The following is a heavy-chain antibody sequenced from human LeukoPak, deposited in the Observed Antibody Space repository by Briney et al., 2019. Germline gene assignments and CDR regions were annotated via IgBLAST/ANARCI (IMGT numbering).Heavy chain of an antibody. CDR2: IYTSGST. D-gene: IGHD2-15*01. V-gene: IGHV4-61*02. CDR1: GGSISSGSYY. CDR3: ARGGGYCSGGSCRQSWFDP. J-gene: IGHJ5*02. Sequence: PSQTLSLTCTVSGGSISSGSYYWSWIRQPAGKGLEWIGRIYTSGSTNYNPSLKSRVTISVDTSKNQFSLKLSSVTAADTAVYYCARGGGYCSGGSCRQSWFDPWGQGTLVTVSS.